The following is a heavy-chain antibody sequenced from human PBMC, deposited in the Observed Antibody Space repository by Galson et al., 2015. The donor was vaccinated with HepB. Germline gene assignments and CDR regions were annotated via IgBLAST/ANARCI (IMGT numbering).Heavy chain of an antibody. CDR2: ISGSGGSA. CDR3: AKEVSPYCSGGSCSFDY. V-gene: IGHV3-23*01. Sequence: SLRLSCAASGFTFSSYAMSWVRQAPGKGLEWVSGISGSGGSANYADSVKGRFTISRDISKNTLYLQMNSLRAEDTAVYYCAKEVSPYCSGGSCSFDYWGPGTLVTVSS. CDR1: GFTFSSYA. J-gene: IGHJ4*02. D-gene: IGHD2-15*01.